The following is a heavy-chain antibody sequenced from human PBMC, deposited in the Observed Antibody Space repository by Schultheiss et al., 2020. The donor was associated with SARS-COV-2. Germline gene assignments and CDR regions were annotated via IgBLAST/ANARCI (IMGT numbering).Heavy chain of an antibody. Sequence: SETLSLTCTVSGGSISSYYWSWIRQPPGKGLEWSGEINHSGSTNYNPSLKSRVTISVDTSKNQFSLKLSSVTAADTAVYYCARELGYSYGYVLGYWGQGTLVTVSS. J-gene: IGHJ4*02. CDR3: ARELGYSYGYVLGY. D-gene: IGHD5-18*01. CDR2: INHSGST. CDR1: GGSISSYY. V-gene: IGHV4-34*01.